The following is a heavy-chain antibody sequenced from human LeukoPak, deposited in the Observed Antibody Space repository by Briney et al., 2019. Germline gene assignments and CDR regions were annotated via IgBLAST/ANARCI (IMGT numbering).Heavy chain of an antibody. CDR3: AKGIFRYFDWLSPYNWFDP. J-gene: IGHJ5*02. V-gene: IGHV3-23*01. D-gene: IGHD3-9*01. CDR1: GFTFSNYA. CDR2: ISGSGGST. Sequence: TGGSLRLSCAASGFTFSNYAMSWVRQAPGKGLEWVSAISGSGGSTYYADSVKGRFTISRDNSKNTLYLQMNSLRAEDTAVYYCAKGIFRYFDWLSPYNWFDPWGQGTLVTVSS.